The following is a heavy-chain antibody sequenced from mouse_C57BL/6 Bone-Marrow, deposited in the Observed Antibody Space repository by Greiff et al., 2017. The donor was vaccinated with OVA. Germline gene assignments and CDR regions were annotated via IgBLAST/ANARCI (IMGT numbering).Heavy chain of an antibody. CDR3: AGHSDGGGAWFAY. V-gene: IGHV14-2*01. CDR1: GFNIQDYY. Sequence: VQLQQSGAELVKPGASVKLSCTASGFNIQDYYMHWVKQRTEQGLEWIGRIDPEEGETKYATKLQGKATITADTSSNTAYLQLRSLTSEDTAVYYCAGHSDGGGAWFAYWGQGTLVTVSA. J-gene: IGHJ3*01. CDR2: IDPEEGET.